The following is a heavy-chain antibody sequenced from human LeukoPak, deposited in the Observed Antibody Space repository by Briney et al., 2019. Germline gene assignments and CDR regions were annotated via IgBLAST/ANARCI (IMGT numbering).Heavy chain of an antibody. Sequence: ASVKVSCKASGYTFTSYDINWVRQATGQGLEWMGWMNPNSGNTGYAQKFQGRVTITRNTSISTAYMELSSLRSEDTAVYYCARVGWEPTYYYYYYMDVWGKGTTVTVSS. D-gene: IGHD1-14*01. CDR1: GYTFTSYD. V-gene: IGHV1-8*03. J-gene: IGHJ6*03. CDR3: ARVGWEPTYYYYYYMDV. CDR2: MNPNSGNT.